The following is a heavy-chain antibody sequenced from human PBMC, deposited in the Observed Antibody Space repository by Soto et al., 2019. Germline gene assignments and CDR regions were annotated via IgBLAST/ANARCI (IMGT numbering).Heavy chain of an antibody. CDR2: IYHSGST. CDR3: ARRWMGSSSWYNWFDP. Sequence: QVQLQESGPGLVKPSGTLSLTCAVSGGSISSSNWWSLVRQPPGKGLGWIGEIYHSGSTNYNPSLKSRVTISVDKSKNQFSLKLSSVTAADTAVYYCARRWMGSSSWYNWFDPWGQGTLVTVSS. J-gene: IGHJ5*02. CDR1: GGSISSSNW. D-gene: IGHD6-13*01. V-gene: IGHV4-4*02.